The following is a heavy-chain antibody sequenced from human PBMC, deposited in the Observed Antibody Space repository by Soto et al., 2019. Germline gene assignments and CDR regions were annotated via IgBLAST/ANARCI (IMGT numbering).Heavy chain of an antibody. Sequence: SQTLSLTCAISGESVSTNSATWDWIRQSPSRGLEWLGRTYYRSKWYHDYAVSVKSRMTINPDTSKNQFSLQLNSVTPEDTAVYYCARGWQLDYWGQGTLVTVSS. CDR3: ARGWQLDY. CDR1: GESVSTNSAT. V-gene: IGHV6-1*01. D-gene: IGHD6-13*01. CDR2: TYYRSKWYH. J-gene: IGHJ4*02.